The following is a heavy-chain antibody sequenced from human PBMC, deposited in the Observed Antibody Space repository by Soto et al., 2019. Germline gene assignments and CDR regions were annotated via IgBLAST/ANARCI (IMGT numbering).Heavy chain of an antibody. Sequence: QVQLVESGGGVVQPGRSLRLSCAASGFTFSNYGMHWVRQAPGKGLEWVAVISDDGNKKYYADSVKGRFPISRDNSKNTLYLQMNSLRIEDTAVYFCAKVTTIRTYYYYGLDVWGQGTTVTVSS. CDR2: ISDDGNKK. CDR1: GFTFSNYG. D-gene: IGHD5-12*01. J-gene: IGHJ6*02. V-gene: IGHV3-30*18. CDR3: AKVTTIRTYYYYGLDV.